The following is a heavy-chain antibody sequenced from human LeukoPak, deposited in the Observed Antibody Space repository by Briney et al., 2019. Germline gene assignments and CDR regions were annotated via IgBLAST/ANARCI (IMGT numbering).Heavy chain of an antibody. Sequence: PGRSLRLSCAASGFTFSSYAMHWVRQAPGKGLEWVAVISYDGSNKYYADSVKGRFTISRDNSKNTLYLQMNSLRAEDTAVYYCARVGYSGYDSRPVFNYWGQGTLVTVSS. CDR1: GFTFSSYA. J-gene: IGHJ4*02. CDR3: ARVGYSGYDSRPVFNY. V-gene: IGHV3-30-3*01. D-gene: IGHD5-12*01. CDR2: ISYDGSNK.